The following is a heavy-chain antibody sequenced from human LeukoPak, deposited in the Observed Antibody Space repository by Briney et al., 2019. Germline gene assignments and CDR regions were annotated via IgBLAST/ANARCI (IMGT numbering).Heavy chain of an antibody. J-gene: IGHJ4*02. CDR2: ISGSGGST. D-gene: IGHD3-22*01. V-gene: IGHV3-23*01. CDR1: AFTSSSYG. CDR3: AKGRGTMIVVETY. Sequence: GGSLRPSCAASAFTSSSYGMSWVRQAPGKGLEWVSAISGSGGSTYYADSVKGRFTISRDNSKNTLYLEMNSLRDEDTAVYYCAKGRGTMIVVETYWGQGTLVTVSS.